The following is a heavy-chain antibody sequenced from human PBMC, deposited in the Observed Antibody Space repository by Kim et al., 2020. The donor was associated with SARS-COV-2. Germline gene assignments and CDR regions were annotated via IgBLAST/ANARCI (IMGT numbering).Heavy chain of an antibody. CDR3: ARDRGPYDIDYGMDV. J-gene: IGHJ6*02. V-gene: IGHV3-11*06. Sequence: DSVKGRFTNSRDNAKNSLYLQRDSLRAEDTAMYYCARDRGPYDIDYGMDVWGQGTTVTVSS. D-gene: IGHD3-9*01.